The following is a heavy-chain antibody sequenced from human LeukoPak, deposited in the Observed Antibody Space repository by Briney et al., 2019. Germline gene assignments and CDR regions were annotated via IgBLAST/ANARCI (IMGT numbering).Heavy chain of an antibody. J-gene: IGHJ2*01. CDR2: INGDGSST. Sequence: PGGSLRLSCAASGFTFSSYWMHWVRQAPGKGLVWVSRINGDGSSTAYADSVKGRFTISTDNAKNTMYLQMNSLTAEDTAVYYCARSPPWYFDLWGRGTLVTVSS. D-gene: IGHD6-13*01. V-gene: IGHV3-74*01. CDR1: GFTFSSYW. CDR3: ARSPPWYFDL.